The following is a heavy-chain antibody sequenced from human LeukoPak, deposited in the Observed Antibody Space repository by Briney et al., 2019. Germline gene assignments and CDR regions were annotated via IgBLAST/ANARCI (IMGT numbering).Heavy chain of an antibody. Sequence: PGRSLRLSCAASGFPFSSYGMHWVRQAPGKGLEWVAVIWYDGSNKYYADSVKGRFTISRDNSKNTLYLQMNSLRAEDTAVYYCARGLGYSGPGGYWGQGTLVTVSS. CDR3: ARGLGYSGPGGY. D-gene: IGHD5-12*01. CDR1: GFPFSSYG. V-gene: IGHV3-33*01. CDR2: IWYDGSNK. J-gene: IGHJ4*02.